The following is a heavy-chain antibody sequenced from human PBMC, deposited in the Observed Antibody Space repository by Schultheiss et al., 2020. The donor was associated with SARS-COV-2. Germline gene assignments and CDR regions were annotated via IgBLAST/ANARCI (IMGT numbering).Heavy chain of an antibody. Sequence: SETLSLTCTVSGGSISSYYWSWIRQPPGKGLEWIGEINHSGSTNYNPSLKSRLTISVDTSKNQFSLKLSSVTAADTAVYYCARLHGDYFDRNWFDPWGQGILVTVSS. CDR1: GGSISSYY. V-gene: IGHV4-59*08. CDR2: INHSGST. CDR3: ARLHGDYFDRNWFDP. J-gene: IGHJ5*02. D-gene: IGHD4-17*01.